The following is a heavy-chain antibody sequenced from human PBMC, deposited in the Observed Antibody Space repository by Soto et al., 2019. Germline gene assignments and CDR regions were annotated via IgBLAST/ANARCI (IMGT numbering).Heavy chain of an antibody. CDR2: INSSGKT. J-gene: IGHJ5*02. V-gene: IGHV4-34*01. Sequence: QVQLQQWGAGLLKSSETLSLTCAVYGGSFSDYYWSWIRQAPGKGLEWIGEINSSGKTNYNPSLKSRVTMSVDTSKHQFSLKVTSVTAADTDVYYCARGQTSNDWFAPWGQGNVVTVSS. CDR1: GGSFSDYY. D-gene: IGHD7-27*01. CDR3: ARGQTSNDWFAP.